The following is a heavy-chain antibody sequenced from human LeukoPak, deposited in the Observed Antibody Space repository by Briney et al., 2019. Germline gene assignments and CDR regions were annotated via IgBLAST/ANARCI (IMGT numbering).Heavy chain of an antibody. CDR1: GFTFSSYA. J-gene: IGHJ4*02. CDR3: ARDFGRFLEWLLDY. Sequence: RGSLRLSCAASGFTFSSYAMHWVRHAPGKGLGWGAVISYDGSNKYYADSVKGRFTISRDNSKNTLYLQMNSLRAEDTAVYYCARDFGRFLEWLLDYWGQGTLVTVSS. D-gene: IGHD3-3*01. CDR2: ISYDGSNK. V-gene: IGHV3-30*04.